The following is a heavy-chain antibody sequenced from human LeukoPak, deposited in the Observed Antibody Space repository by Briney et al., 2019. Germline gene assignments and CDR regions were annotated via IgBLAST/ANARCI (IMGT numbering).Heavy chain of an antibody. Sequence: GGSLRLSCAASGFTFSNYWMTWVRQAPGKGLEWVANIKQDGSQKYYVDSVKGRFTISRDNAKDSLYLQINSLRAEDTAVYYCARYSDNYSAWDYWGQGTLVTVSS. J-gene: IGHJ4*02. CDR2: IKQDGSQK. CDR1: GFTFSNYW. D-gene: IGHD1-26*01. V-gene: IGHV3-7*01. CDR3: ARYSDNYSAWDY.